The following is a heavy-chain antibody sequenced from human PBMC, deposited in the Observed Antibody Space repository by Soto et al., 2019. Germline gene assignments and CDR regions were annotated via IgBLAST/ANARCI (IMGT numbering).Heavy chain of an antibody. CDR2: IIPIFGTA. D-gene: IGHD2-2*02. V-gene: IGHV1-69*01. CDR1: GGTFSSYA. J-gene: IGHJ6*02. Sequence: QVQLVQSGAEVKKPGSSVKVSCKASGGTFSSYAISWVRQAPGQGLEWMGGIIPIFGTANYAQKFQGRVTITADESTSTAYMELSSLRSEDTAVYYCARDLAGVVPAAIRRGYGMDVWGQGTTVTVSS. CDR3: ARDLAGVVPAAIRRGYGMDV.